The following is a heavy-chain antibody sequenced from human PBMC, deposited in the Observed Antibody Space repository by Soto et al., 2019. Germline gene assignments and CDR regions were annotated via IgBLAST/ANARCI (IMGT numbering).Heavy chain of an antibody. J-gene: IGHJ4*02. CDR1: GASVRSGSYY. CDR3: ARVEDYGDYFDY. Sequence: PWETLSLTCTVSGASVRSGSYYWSWVRQPPGRGLEWIGYIYDTGTTNYNPSLKSRVTMSVDTSKNQFSLKLNSLTAADTAVYYCARVEDYGDYFDYWGQGTLVTVSS. CDR2: IYDTGTT. D-gene: IGHD4-17*01. V-gene: IGHV4-61*01.